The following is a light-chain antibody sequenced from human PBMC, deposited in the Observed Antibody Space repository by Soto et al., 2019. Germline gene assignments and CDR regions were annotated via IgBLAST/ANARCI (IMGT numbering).Light chain of an antibody. Sequence: EVVLTQSPDTLSLSPGERATLSCRASQSVSSTLAWYQQKPGQAPRLLIYGASTRATGIPARFSGSGSGTEFTLTISSLQSEDFAVYYCQQYNDWPQTFGQGTKVDIK. CDR2: GAS. J-gene: IGKJ1*01. CDR3: QQYNDWPQT. CDR1: QSVSST. V-gene: IGKV3-15*01.